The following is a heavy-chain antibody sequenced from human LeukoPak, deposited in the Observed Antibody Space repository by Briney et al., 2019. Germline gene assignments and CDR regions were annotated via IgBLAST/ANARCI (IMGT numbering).Heavy chain of an antibody. CDR1: GFTFSSYG. J-gene: IGHJ4*02. CDR2: ISFDGSDK. V-gene: IGHV3-30*03. CDR3: ASDDIAVAGS. Sequence: GRSLRLSCAASGFTFSSYGMHWVRQAPGKGLEWVAVISFDGSDKYYTDSVRGRFTISRDNSKNSLYLQMNSLRAEDTAVYYCASDDIAVAGSWGQGTLVTVSS. D-gene: IGHD6-19*01.